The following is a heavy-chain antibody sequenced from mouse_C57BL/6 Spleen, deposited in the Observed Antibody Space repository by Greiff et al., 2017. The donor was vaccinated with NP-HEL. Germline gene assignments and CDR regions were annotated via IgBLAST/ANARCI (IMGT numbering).Heavy chain of an antibody. CDR3: ARCYYGSSPWFAY. D-gene: IGHD1-1*01. V-gene: IGHV14-3*01. J-gene: IGHJ3*01. CDR2: IDPANGNT. Sequence: EVQRVESVAELVRPGASVKLSCTASGFNIKNTYMHWVKQRPEQGLEWIGRIDPANGNTKYAPKFQGKATITADTSSNTAYLQLSSLTSEDTAIYYCARCYYGSSPWFAYWGQGTLVTVSA. CDR1: GFNIKNTY.